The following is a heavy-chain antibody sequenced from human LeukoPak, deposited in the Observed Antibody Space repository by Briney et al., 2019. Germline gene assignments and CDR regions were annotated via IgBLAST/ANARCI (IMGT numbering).Heavy chain of an antibody. V-gene: IGHV4-59*08. CDR1: GGSISSYY. CDR3: ARRSCSGGRCYYAY. Sequence: SETLSLTCSVSGGSISSYYWSWIRQPPGKGLEWIGSIYYSDSTNYNPSLMSRVTISVDTSKNQFSLKLSSVTAADTAVYYCARRSCSGGRCYYAYWGQGTLVTVSS. CDR2: IYYSDST. J-gene: IGHJ4*02. D-gene: IGHD2-15*01.